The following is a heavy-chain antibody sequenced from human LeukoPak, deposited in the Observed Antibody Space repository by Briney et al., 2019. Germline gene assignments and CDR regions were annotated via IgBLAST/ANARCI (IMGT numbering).Heavy chain of an antibody. V-gene: IGHV3-53*01. CDR3: ARDGFSSGYPYDAFDI. J-gene: IGHJ3*02. Sequence: GRSLRLSCAASGSTVSSNYISWVRQAPGKGMEWVSVIYSGGSTYYADSVKARFTISRDNSKNTLYLQMNSLRAEDTAVYYCARDGFSSGYPYDAFDIWGRGTMVTVSS. CDR2: IYSGGST. D-gene: IGHD3-22*01. CDR1: GSTVSSNY.